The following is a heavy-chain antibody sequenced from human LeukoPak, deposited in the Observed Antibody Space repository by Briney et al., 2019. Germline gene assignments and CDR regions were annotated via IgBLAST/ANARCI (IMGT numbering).Heavy chain of an antibody. Sequence: GGSLTLSCAASGFTFSSYGVHWVRQAPGKGLEWVAVISYDGSNKYYADSVKGRFTISRDNSKNTPYLQMNSLRAEDTAVYYCAKVSHTAMVKGYFDYWGQGTLVTVSS. J-gene: IGHJ4*02. V-gene: IGHV3-30*18. CDR1: GFTFSSYG. CDR3: AKVSHTAMVKGYFDY. D-gene: IGHD5-18*01. CDR2: ISYDGSNK.